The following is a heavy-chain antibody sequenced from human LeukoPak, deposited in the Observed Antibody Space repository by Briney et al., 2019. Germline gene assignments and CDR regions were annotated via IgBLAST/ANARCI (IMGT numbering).Heavy chain of an antibody. V-gene: IGHV3-23*01. CDR1: GFIFKNYA. Sequence: PGGPLRLSCSASGFIFKNYAMSWVRQAPGKGLEWVSGLSGLGDSKYYADSVNGRFSISRDNANNRLYLQMNNLRAEDTAVYYCAKDFRDTSMFTDGYFDSWGQGALVTVSS. CDR2: LSGLGDSK. CDR3: AKDFRDTSMFTDGYFDS. D-gene: IGHD5-18*01. J-gene: IGHJ4*02.